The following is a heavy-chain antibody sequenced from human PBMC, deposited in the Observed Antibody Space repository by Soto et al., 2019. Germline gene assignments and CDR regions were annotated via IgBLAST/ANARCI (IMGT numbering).Heavy chain of an antibody. D-gene: IGHD3-16*01. CDR3: AKPLAPEDRDEGDKFDY. J-gene: IGHJ4*02. CDR1: GFTFSFYA. Sequence: EVQLLEAGGGLVQPGGSLRLSCAASGFTFSFYAMSWVRQAPGKGLEWVSAISGSGGSTYYADSVKGRFTISRDNSKNTLYLQMNSLRNDDTAVYYCAKPLAPEDRDEGDKFDYWGQGTLVTVSS. V-gene: IGHV3-23*01. CDR2: ISGSGGST.